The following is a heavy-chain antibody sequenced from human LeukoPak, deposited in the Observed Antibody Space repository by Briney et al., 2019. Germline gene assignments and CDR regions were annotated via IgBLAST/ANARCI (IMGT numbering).Heavy chain of an antibody. J-gene: IGHJ4*02. V-gene: IGHV4-59*01. D-gene: IGHD1-26*01. CDR1: GGSLSSYY. Sequence: SETLSLTCTVSGGSLSSYYWSWIRQPPGKGLEWIGYIYYSGSTNYNPSLKSRVTISVDTSKNQFSLKLSSVTAADTAVYYCAREGAFSGSYSGFDYWGQGTLVTVSS. CDR2: IYYSGST. CDR3: AREGAFSGSYSGFDY.